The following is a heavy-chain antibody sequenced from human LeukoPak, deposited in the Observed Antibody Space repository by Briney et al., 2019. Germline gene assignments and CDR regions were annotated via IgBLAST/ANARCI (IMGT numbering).Heavy chain of an antibody. CDR2: INPNSGGT. Sequence: ASVKVCCKASGYTFTGYYMHWVRQAPGQGLEWMGWINPNSGGTNYAQKFQGMVTMTRDTSISTAYMELSRLRSDDTAVYYCARDHGYYDSSGEFDYWGQGTLVTVSS. V-gene: IGHV1-2*02. CDR1: GYTFTGYY. D-gene: IGHD3-22*01. CDR3: ARDHGYYDSSGEFDY. J-gene: IGHJ4*02.